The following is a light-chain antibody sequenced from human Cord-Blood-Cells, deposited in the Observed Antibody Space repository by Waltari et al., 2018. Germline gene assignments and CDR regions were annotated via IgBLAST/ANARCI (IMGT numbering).Light chain of an antibody. CDR1: SSDVGGYNM. J-gene: IGLJ1*01. CDR3: CSYAGSYYV. V-gene: IGLV2-11*01. CDR2: DVS. Sequence: QSALTQPRSVSGSPGQSVTISCTATSSDVGGYNMFSWYQQHPGKAPKLMIYDVSKRPSGVPDRFSGSKSGNTASLTISGLQAEDEADYYCCSYAGSYYVFGTGTKVTVL.